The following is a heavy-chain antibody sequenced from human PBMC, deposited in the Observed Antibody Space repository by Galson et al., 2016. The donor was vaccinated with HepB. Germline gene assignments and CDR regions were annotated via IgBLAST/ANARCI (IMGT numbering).Heavy chain of an antibody. J-gene: IGHJ4*02. Sequence: SLRLSCAVSGFSFSTYAMSWVRQAPGKGLVWVSTIGGSGDNTYYADSVKGRFTISGDNSKNTLSLQIDSLRAEDSAIYYCAKLTSYDFWSGSYDGVFDYWGQGTLVTVSS. CDR2: IGGSGDNT. D-gene: IGHD3-3*01. CDR1: GFSFSTYA. V-gene: IGHV3-23*01. CDR3: AKLTSYDFWSGSYDGVFDY.